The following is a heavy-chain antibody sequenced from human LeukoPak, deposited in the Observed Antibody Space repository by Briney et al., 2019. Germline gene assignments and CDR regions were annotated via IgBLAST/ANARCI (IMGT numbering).Heavy chain of an antibody. CDR2: ISYSGRA. Sequence: PSETLSLTCTVSGGSISPYYWSWIRQSPGEKLECIAYISYSGRAHYNPSLTSRVTISVDTSKNQLSLKLTSVTAADTAVYYCARHSGASPHYFDYWGRGTLVTVSS. D-gene: IGHD1-26*01. CDR3: ARHSGASPHYFDY. J-gene: IGHJ4*02. CDR1: GGSISPYY. V-gene: IGHV4-59*08.